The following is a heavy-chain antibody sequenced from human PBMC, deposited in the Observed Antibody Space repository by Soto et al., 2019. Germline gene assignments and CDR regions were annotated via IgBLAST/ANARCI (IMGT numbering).Heavy chain of an antibody. CDR3: AREGAILGNWNYAQLDY. CDR2: TYYRSQWYN. CDR1: GDSVSSNRVV. Sequence: PSQTLSLTCAISGDSVSSNRVVWNWIRQSPSRVLEWLGRTYYRSQWYNNYAVSVKSRITINPDTSKNQFSLQLNSVTPEDTAVYYCAREGAILGNWNYAQLDYWGQGTLVTVSS. J-gene: IGHJ4*02. D-gene: IGHD1-7*01. V-gene: IGHV6-1*01.